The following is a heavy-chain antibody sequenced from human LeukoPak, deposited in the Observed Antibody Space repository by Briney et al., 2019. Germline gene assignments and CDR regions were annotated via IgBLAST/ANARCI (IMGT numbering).Heavy chain of an antibody. D-gene: IGHD4-17*01. CDR2: INPNSGGT. J-gene: IGHJ4*02. CDR3: AREIYGRFDY. Sequence: GASVKVSCKASGYTFTAYYMHWVRQAPGQGLEWMGWINPNSGGTNFAQKFQGRVTMTTDTSTRTAYMELRSLRSDDTAVYYCAREIYGRFDYWGQGTLVP. CDR1: GYTFTAYY. V-gene: IGHV1-2*02.